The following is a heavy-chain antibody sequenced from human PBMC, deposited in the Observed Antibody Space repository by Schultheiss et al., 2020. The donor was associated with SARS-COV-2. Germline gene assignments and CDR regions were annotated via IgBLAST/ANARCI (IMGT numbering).Heavy chain of an antibody. CDR2: ISYDGSNK. V-gene: IGHV3-30*18. Sequence: GGSLRLSCAASGFTFSTYGMHWVRQAPGKGLEWVAVISYDGSNKYYGDSVKGRFTISRDNSKDTLYLQMNSLRAEDTAVYYCAKAKDIVVVVAAPAVDYWGQGTLVTVSS. D-gene: IGHD2-15*01. CDR1: GFTFSTYG. J-gene: IGHJ4*02. CDR3: AKAKDIVVVVAAPAVDY.